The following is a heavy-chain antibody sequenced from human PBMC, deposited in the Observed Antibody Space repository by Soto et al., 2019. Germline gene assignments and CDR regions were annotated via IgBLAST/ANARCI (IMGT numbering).Heavy chain of an antibody. Sequence: EVQLVESGGGLVQPGGSLRLSCAASEFTLIHYWMSWVRQAPGKGLEWVANLKHDGSETYYVDSVKGRFTSSRDNAKNSWYLQMSSLRAEDTGVYYCARVGLGYFDYWGQGTLLTVSS. V-gene: IGHV3-7*05. CDR1: EFTLIHYW. CDR2: LKHDGSET. CDR3: ARVGLGYFDY. D-gene: IGHD3-10*01. J-gene: IGHJ4*02.